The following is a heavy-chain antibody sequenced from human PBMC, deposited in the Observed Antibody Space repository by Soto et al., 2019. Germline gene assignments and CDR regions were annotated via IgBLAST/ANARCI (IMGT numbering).Heavy chain of an antibody. V-gene: IGHV3-9*01. CDR3: AKDRSSAAYCFDF. J-gene: IGHJ4*02. Sequence: QLVESGGGLVQPGRSLRLSCAASGFTFQDYAMHWVRQAPGKGPEWVSGISWNGVSIGYADSAKGRFTISRDNAKSSIYLQMNSLGVEDSAFYYCAKDRSSAAYCFDFWGQGTLVTVSS. D-gene: IGHD2-2*01. CDR2: ISWNGVSI. CDR1: GFTFQDYA.